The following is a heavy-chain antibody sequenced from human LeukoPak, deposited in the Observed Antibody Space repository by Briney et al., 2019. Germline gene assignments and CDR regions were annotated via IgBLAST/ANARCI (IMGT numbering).Heavy chain of an antibody. D-gene: IGHD3-22*01. J-gene: IGHJ4*02. Sequence: GGSLRLSCAASGFTFDDYAMHWVRQAPGKGLEWVSGISWNSGSIGYADSVRGRFTISRDNAKNSLYLQMNSLRAEDTAVYYCARTYYYDSSGYYYWGQGTLVTVSS. CDR1: GFTFDDYA. CDR2: ISWNSGSI. CDR3: ARTYYYDSSGYYY. V-gene: IGHV3-9*01.